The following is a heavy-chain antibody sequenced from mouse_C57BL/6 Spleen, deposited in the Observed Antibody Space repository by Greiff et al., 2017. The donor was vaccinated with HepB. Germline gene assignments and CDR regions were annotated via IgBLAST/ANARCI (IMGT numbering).Heavy chain of an antibody. Sequence: VQLQQPGAELVRPGSSVKLSCKASGYTFTSYWMHWVKQRPIQGLEWIGNIDPSDSETHYNQKFKDKATLTVDKSSSTAYMQLSSLTSEDSAVYYCARSDGYSPMYYWGQGTSVTVSS. CDR3: ARSDGYSPMYY. D-gene: IGHD1-2*01. CDR2: IDPSDSET. V-gene: IGHV1-52*01. CDR1: GYTFTSYW. J-gene: IGHJ4*01.